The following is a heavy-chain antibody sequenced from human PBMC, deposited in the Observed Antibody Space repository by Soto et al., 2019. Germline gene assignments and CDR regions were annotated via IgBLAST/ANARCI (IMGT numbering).Heavy chain of an antibody. V-gene: IGHV3-23*01. Sequence: GGSLRLSCEVSGFTFGITAMTWVRQVPGRGLEWVSTILGRSGSSYYADSVKGRFTISRDHSKNTLYLQLNSLRAEDTAVYFCAKRPPASYYMDVWGKGTTVTVSS. D-gene: IGHD2-2*01. J-gene: IGHJ6*03. CDR3: AKRPPASYYMDV. CDR2: ILGRSGSS. CDR1: GFTFGITA.